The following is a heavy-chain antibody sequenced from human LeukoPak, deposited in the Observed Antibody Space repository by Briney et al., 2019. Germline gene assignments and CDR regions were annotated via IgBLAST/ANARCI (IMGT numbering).Heavy chain of an antibody. CDR2: IWYDGSNK. Sequence: GGSLRLSCAASGFTFSSYWMSWVRQAPGKGLEWAAVIWYDGSNKYYADSVKGRFTISRDNSKNTLYLQMNSLRAEDTAVYYCARHYADLTLYYYYYGMDVWGQGTTVTVSS. J-gene: IGHJ6*02. V-gene: IGHV3-33*08. CDR1: GFTFSSYW. D-gene: IGHD2-2*01. CDR3: ARHYADLTLYYYYYGMDV.